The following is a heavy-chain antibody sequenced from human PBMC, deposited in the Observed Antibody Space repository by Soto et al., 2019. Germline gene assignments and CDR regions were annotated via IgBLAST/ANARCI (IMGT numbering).Heavy chain of an antibody. CDR2: IYTGGST. D-gene: IGHD3-16*01. J-gene: IGHJ6*02. CDR1: GFIVSSTY. Sequence: EVQMVETGGGLSQPGGSLRLYCAVSGFIVSSTYMTWVRQAPGKGLEWVSVIYTGGSTHYADSARGRFTISRDSSKNTLYLQMNSLRAKDAAVYYCTTYTGYGMDVWGQGTTVTVSS. V-gene: IGHV3-53*02. CDR3: TTYTGYGMDV.